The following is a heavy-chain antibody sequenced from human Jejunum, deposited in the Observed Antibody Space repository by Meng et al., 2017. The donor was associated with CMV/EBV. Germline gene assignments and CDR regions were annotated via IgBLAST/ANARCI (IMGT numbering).Heavy chain of an antibody. CDR3: ARADSPAYSSSLMDV. Sequence: FSFSSSTMNWVRQAPGRGLEWVSYISSSGITIYYADSVKGRFTISRDNAENSRYLQMNSLRVEDTVVYYCARADSPAYSSSLMDVWGQGTTVTVSS. CDR2: ISSSGITI. D-gene: IGHD6-13*01. V-gene: IGHV3-48*04. J-gene: IGHJ6*02. CDR1: FSFSSST.